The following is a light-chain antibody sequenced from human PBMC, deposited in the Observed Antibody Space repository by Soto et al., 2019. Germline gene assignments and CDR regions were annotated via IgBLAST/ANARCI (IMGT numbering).Light chain of an antibody. CDR3: QQLNSYPS. CDR2: AAS. CDR1: QGISSY. J-gene: IGKJ4*01. Sequence: AIRMTQSPSSLSASTGDRVTITCRASQGISSYLAWYQQKPGKAPKLLIYAASTLQSGVPSRFSGSGSGTDFTLTISSLQPEDFATYYCQQLNSYPSFGGGTKVDIK. V-gene: IGKV1-8*01.